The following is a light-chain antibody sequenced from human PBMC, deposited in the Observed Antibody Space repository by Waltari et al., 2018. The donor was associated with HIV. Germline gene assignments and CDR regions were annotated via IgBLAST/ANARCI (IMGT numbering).Light chain of an antibody. Sequence: DIVMTKSPDSLAVSLGERATINCKSSQSVLYSSNNKNYLAWYQQKPGQPPKLLIYWASTRESGVPDRLSGSGSGTDFTLTISSLQAEDVAVYYCQQYYSTPYTFGQGTKLEIK. CDR2: WAS. CDR1: QSVLYSSNNKNY. CDR3: QQYYSTPYT. J-gene: IGKJ2*01. V-gene: IGKV4-1*01.